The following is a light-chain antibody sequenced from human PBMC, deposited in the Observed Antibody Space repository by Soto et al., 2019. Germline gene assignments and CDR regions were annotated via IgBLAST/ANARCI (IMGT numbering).Light chain of an antibody. CDR2: AAS. Sequence: DIQLTPSPSPLPASVGDRVTITCRARQSISSYLNWYQQKPGKAPKLLIYAASSLQSGVPSRFSGSGSGTDFTLTISSLQPEDFATYYCQQSYSTPITFGQGTRLEIK. CDR3: QQSYSTPIT. V-gene: IGKV1-39*01. CDR1: QSISSY. J-gene: IGKJ5*01.